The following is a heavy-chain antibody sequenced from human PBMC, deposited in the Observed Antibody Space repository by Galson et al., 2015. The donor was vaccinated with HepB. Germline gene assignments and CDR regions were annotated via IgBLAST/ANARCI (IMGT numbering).Heavy chain of an antibody. V-gene: IGHV3-21*01. CDR1: GFTFSRCT. D-gene: IGHD2-2*01. J-gene: IGHJ4*02. Sequence: SLRLSCAASGFTFSRCTINWVRQAPGKGLEWVSSINSRNSAFYADSAKGRVTISRDNARDSVYLQMNSLRAGDTAVYYCARGDDFVVVPADYSFDYWGQGTLVTVSS. CDR2: INSRNSA. CDR3: ARGDDFVVVPADYSFDY.